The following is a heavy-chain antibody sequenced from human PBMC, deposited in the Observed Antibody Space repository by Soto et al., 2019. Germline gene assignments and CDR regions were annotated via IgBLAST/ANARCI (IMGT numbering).Heavy chain of an antibody. V-gene: IGHV4-30-2*01. Sequence: QLQLQESGSGLVKPSQTLSLTCAVSGGSISSGGYSWSWIRQPPGKGLEWIGYIYPSGSTYYNPSLRRRVTIRVDTSRSQFSLKLSSLTGADTAVWYCARVPSPWGQGTLVTASS. J-gene: IGHJ5*02. CDR1: GGSISSGGYS. CDR2: IYPSGST. CDR3: ARVPSP.